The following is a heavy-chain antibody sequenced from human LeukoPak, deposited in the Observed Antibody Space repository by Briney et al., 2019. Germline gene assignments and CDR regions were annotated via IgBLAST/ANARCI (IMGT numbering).Heavy chain of an antibody. CDR3: AADRIAAAGSYVA. CDR1: GFTFTSSA. J-gene: IGHJ4*02. Sequence: SVKVSCKASGFTFTSSAMQWVRQARGQRLEWIGWIVVGSGNTNYAQRIQERVTITRDMSTSTAYMELSSLRSEDTAVYYCAADRIAAAGSYVAWGQGTLVTVSS. D-gene: IGHD6-13*01. V-gene: IGHV1-58*02. CDR2: IVVGSGNT.